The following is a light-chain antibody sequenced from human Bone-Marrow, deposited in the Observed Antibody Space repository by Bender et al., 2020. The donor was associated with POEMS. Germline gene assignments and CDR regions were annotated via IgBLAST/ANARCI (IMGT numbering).Light chain of an antibody. CDR2: EGT. Sequence: QSALTQPASVSGSPGQSIIISCTGTSSDVGRYNLVSWYQQHPGKAPKVVIYEGTKRPSGVSTRFSGSKSGNTAYLTMFGLQAEDEADYYCCSYAGSGTYVFGTGTKVTVL. CDR1: SSDVGRYNL. J-gene: IGLJ1*01. V-gene: IGLV2-23*01. CDR3: CSYAGSGTYV.